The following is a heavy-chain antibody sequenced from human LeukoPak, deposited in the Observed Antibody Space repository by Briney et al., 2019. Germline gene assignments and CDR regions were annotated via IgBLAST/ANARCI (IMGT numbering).Heavy chain of an antibody. V-gene: IGHV3-30*04. J-gene: IGHJ4*02. CDR3: AGSGYSAY. CDR1: GFIFSNYA. CDR2: ISYDGSSK. Sequence: GGSLRLSCAASGFIFSNYAMHWVRQAPGKGLEWVAVISYDGSSKFYADSVKGRFTISRDNSKNTLYLQMNSLRAEDTAVYYCAGSGYSAYWGQGTLVTVSS. D-gene: IGHD3-9*01.